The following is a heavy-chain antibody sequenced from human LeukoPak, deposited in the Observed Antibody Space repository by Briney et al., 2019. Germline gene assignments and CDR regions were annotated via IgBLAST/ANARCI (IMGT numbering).Heavy chain of an antibody. CDR2: INHSGST. D-gene: IGHD3-22*01. J-gene: IGHJ4*02. CDR3: ARRSRGTMIVVVITRPVWSGPFDY. Sequence: SETLSLTCAVYGGSFSGYYWSWIRQPPGKGLERIGEINHSGSTNYNPSLKSRVTISVDTSKNQFSLKLSSVTAADTAVYYCARRSRGTMIVVVITRPVWSGPFDYWGQGTLVTVSS. V-gene: IGHV4-34*01. CDR1: GGSFSGYY.